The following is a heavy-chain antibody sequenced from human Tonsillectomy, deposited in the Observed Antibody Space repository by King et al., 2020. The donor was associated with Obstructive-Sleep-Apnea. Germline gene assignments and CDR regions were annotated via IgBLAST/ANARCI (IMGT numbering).Heavy chain of an antibody. CDR2: MFTSGST. V-gene: IGHV4-4*07. Sequence: VQLQESGPGLVKPSETLSLTCTVSGGSISSYSWAWIRQPAGGGLEWIGRMFTSGSTNCNPSLNSRVTMSVDTSKNQFSLNLSAVTAADTAVYYCARDVPYDWLVPYYYYGMDVWGQGTTVTVSS. J-gene: IGHJ6*02. D-gene: IGHD3-9*01. CDR1: GGSISSYS. CDR3: ARDVPYDWLVPYYYYGMDV.